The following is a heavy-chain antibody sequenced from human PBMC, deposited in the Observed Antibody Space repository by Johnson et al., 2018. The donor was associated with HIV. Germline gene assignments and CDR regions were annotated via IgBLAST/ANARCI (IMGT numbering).Heavy chain of an antibody. V-gene: IGHV3-20*04. CDR3: VRVGYDSSGYLITYAFDI. CDR2: INWNGGTT. D-gene: IGHD3-22*01. CDR1: GFTFEDYA. J-gene: IGHJ3*02. Sequence: VQLVESGGGVIRPGGSLRLSCAASGFTFEDYAMSWVRQAPGKGLEWVSGINWNGGTTGYADSEKGRFTISRDNAKSSLYLQMNSRRAEDTALYYGVRVGYDSSGYLITYAFDIWGPGAMVTVSS.